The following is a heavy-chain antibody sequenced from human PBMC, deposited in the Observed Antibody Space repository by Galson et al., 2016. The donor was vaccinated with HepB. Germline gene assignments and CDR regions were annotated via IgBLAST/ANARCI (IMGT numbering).Heavy chain of an antibody. V-gene: IGHV4-39*07. CDR2: IYYNGIT. CDR3: ARDGFENNYHQGRLARVDY. D-gene: IGHD5-12*01. Sequence: LSLTCTVSGAPMSSSRYYWGWIRQTPGKGLEWIASIYYNGITYYNPSLKSRVTISIDTSKNQISLKMNSVTSADSAEYYCARDGFENNYHQGRLARVDYWGQGTLVIVSS. J-gene: IGHJ4*02. CDR1: GAPMSSSRYY.